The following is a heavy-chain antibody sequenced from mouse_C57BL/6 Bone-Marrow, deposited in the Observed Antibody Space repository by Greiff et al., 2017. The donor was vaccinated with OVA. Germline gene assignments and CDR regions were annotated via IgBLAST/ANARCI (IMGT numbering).Heavy chain of an antibody. V-gene: IGHV1-20*01. D-gene: IGHD2-13*01. CDR2: INPYNGDT. CDR3: ARRGMGDSYYFDY. Sequence: VQLQQSGPELVKPGDSVKISCKASGYSFTGYFMNWVMQSHGKSLEWIGRINPYNGDTFYNQKFKGKATLTVDKSSSTAHMELRSLTSEDSAVYYCARRGMGDSYYFDYWGQGTTLTVSS. CDR1: GYSFTGYF. J-gene: IGHJ2*01.